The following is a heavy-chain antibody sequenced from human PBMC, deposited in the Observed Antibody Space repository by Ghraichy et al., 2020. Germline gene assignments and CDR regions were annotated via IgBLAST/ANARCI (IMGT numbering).Heavy chain of an antibody. J-gene: IGHJ4*02. V-gene: IGHV3-7*03. Sequence: GESLRLSCVASGFTFSSSWMAWVRQAPGRGLEWVAGMNQDGSQKGHVDSVKGRFTISRDNAKNSLYLQMNSLRDEDTAVYYCARDPSYGAVDYWGQGTLVTGSS. CDR3: ARDPSYGAVDY. CDR1: GFTFSSSW. CDR2: MNQDGSQK. D-gene: IGHD4/OR15-4a*01.